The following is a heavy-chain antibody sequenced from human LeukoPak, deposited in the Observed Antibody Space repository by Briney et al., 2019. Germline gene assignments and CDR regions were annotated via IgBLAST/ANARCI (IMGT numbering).Heavy chain of an antibody. Sequence: RASVTVSCKASGGTFSSYAISWVRQAPGQGLEWMGRIIPILGIANYAQKFQGRVTNTADKSTSTAYMELSSLRSEDTAVYYCARDAELVVAATEGDYYYYGMDVWGQGTTVTVSS. D-gene: IGHD2-15*01. CDR3: ARDAELVVAATEGDYYYYGMDV. CDR1: GGTFSSYA. J-gene: IGHJ6*02. CDR2: IIPILGIA. V-gene: IGHV1-69*04.